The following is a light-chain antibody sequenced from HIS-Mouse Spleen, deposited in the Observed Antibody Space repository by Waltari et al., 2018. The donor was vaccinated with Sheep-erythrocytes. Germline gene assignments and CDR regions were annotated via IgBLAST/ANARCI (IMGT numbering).Light chain of an antibody. CDR3: CSYAGSYNHV. J-gene: IGLJ1*01. CDR2: DVS. CDR1: SSDVGGYNY. Sequence: QSALTQPRSVSGSPGQSVTISCTGTSSDVGGYNYVSWYQQHPGKAPKLMIYDVSKRPSGSPDRFSVSKSGNTASLTISGLQAEDEADYYCCSYAGSYNHVFATGTKVTVL. V-gene: IGLV2-11*01.